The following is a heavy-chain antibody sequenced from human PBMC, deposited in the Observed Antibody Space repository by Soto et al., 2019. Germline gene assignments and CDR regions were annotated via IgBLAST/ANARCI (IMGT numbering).Heavy chain of an antibody. CDR1: GFTLSRHW. CDR3: ARVGVHCTSSSCYYYFDH. Sequence: HPGGSLRLSCAASGFTLSRHWMHWVRQVPGKGLVWVSRINSDGTTTTYADSVEGRFTISRDIAKNTLYLQMSSLRAEDTAVYYCARVGVHCTSSSCYYYFDHWGQGALVTVSS. J-gene: IGHJ4*02. V-gene: IGHV3-74*03. D-gene: IGHD2-2*01. CDR2: INSDGTTT.